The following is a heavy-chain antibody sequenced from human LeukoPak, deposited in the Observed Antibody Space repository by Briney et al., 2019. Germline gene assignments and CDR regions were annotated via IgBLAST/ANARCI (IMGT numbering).Heavy chain of an antibody. CDR1: GFTFSSYA. J-gene: IGHJ3*02. D-gene: IGHD4-23*01. CDR3: AKEFSYGGSSFIDAFDI. Sequence: GGSLRLSCAASGFTFSSYAMSWVRQAPGKGLEWVSAISGSGGSTYYADSVKGRFTISRDNSKNTLYLQMNSLRAEDTAVYYCAKEFSYGGSSFIDAFDIWGQGTMVTVSS. CDR2: ISGSGGST. V-gene: IGHV3-23*01.